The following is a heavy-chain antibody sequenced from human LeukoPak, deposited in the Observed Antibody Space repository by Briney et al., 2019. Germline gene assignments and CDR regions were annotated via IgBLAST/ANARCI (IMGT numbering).Heavy chain of an antibody. J-gene: IGHJ5*02. Sequence: PSETLSLTCTVSGGSISSNSYYWGWIRQPPGRGLEWIGSIYYSGSTYYNPSLKSRVTISVDTSKNQFSLKLSSVTAADTAVYYCARHYPRGYSYGYADWFDPWGQGTLVTVSS. D-gene: IGHD5-18*01. CDR3: ARHYPRGYSYGYADWFDP. CDR2: IYYSGST. V-gene: IGHV4-39*01. CDR1: GGSISSNSYY.